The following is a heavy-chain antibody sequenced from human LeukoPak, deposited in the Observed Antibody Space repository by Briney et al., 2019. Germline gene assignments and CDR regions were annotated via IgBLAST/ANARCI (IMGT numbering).Heavy chain of an antibody. CDR3: AIVGGGAFDI. CDR2: INWTGGST. V-gene: IGHV3-20*04. Sequence: AGGSLRLSCVASGFTFSSYAMHWVRQAPGKGLEWVSGINWTGGSTGYADSVKGRFTISSDNAKNSLYLQMNSLRAEDTALYYCAIVGGGAFDIWGQGTMVTVSS. CDR1: GFTFSSYA. J-gene: IGHJ3*02. D-gene: IGHD3-10*01.